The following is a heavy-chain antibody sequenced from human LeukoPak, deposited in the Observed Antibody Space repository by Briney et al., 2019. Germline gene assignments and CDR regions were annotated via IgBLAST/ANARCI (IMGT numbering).Heavy chain of an antibody. J-gene: IGHJ4*02. CDR3: ASAVVITTFMDY. V-gene: IGHV3-66*01. D-gene: IGHD3-22*01. CDR1: GFTVSSNY. Sequence: GGSLRLSCAASGFTVSSNYMSRVRQAPGKGLEWVSVIYSGGSTYYADSVKGRFTISRDNAKNSLYLQMNSLRAEDTAVYYCASAVVITTFMDYWGQGTLVTVSS. CDR2: IYSGGST.